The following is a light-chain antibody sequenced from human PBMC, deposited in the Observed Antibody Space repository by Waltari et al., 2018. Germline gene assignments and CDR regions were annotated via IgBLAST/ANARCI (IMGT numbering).Light chain of an antibody. CDR3: QQYYSKALT. Sequence: EIVMTQSPATLSVSPGERATLSCRASQSVSSNLAWYQQKPGQAPRLLIYGASTRATGIPARFSGSGSGTEFTLTISSLQSEDFAVYYCQQYYSKALTFGGGTKVEIK. CDR1: QSVSSN. CDR2: GAS. V-gene: IGKV3-15*01. J-gene: IGKJ4*01.